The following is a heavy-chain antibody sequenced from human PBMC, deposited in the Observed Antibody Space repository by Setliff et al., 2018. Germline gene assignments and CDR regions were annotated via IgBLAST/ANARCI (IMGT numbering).Heavy chain of an antibody. CDR1: GFTFSTYR. V-gene: IGHV3-7*01. J-gene: IGHJ4*02. CDR2: INQDGIEK. D-gene: IGHD6-13*01. Sequence: GGSLRLSCAASGFTFSTYRMHWVRQAPGKGLEWVANINQDGIEKHYVDSVKGRFTISRDNAKNSLYLQLSSLRAEDTAVYYCTTRTAAVRSFDTWGQGTLVTVSS. CDR3: TTRTAAVRSFDT.